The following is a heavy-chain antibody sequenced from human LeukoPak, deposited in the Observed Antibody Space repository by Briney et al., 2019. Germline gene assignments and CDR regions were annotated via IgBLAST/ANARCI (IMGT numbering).Heavy chain of an antibody. D-gene: IGHD2-2*02. Sequence: ASVKVSCKVSGYTLTELSMHWVRQAPGQGLEWMGWISAYNGNTNYAQKLQGRVTMTTDTSTSTAYMELRSLRSDDTAVYYCARAVVYTFHDAFDIWGQGTMVTVSS. CDR2: ISAYNGNT. CDR3: ARAVVYTFHDAFDI. CDR1: GYTLTELS. J-gene: IGHJ3*02. V-gene: IGHV1-18*01.